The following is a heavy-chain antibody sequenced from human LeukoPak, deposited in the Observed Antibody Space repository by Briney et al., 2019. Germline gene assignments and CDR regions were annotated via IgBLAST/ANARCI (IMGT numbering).Heavy chain of an antibody. J-gene: IGHJ6*03. CDR1: GGSISSSSYY. V-gene: IGHV4-39*01. CDR3: ARHGDTAMVNYYYYYMDV. CDR2: IYYSGST. D-gene: IGHD5-18*01. Sequence: SSETLSPTCTVSGGSISSSSYYWGWIRQPPGKGLEWIGSIYYSGSTYYNPSLKSRVTISVDTSKNQFSLKLSSVTAADTAVYYCARHGDTAMVNYYYYYMDVWGKGTTVTVSS.